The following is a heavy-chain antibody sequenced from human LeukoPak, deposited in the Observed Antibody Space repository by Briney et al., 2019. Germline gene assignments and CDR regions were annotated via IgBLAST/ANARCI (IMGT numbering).Heavy chain of an antibody. CDR2: ISGSGGST. D-gene: IGHD2-15*01. CDR3: AKVGIVVVVAAPTSNWFDP. V-gene: IGHV3-23*01. CDR1: GFTFSSYV. J-gene: IGHJ5*02. Sequence: PGGSLRLSCAASGFTFSSYVMSWVRQAPGKGLEWVSAISGSGGSTYYADSVKGRFTISRDNSKNTLYLQMNSLRAEDTAVYYCAKVGIVVVVAAPTSNWFDPWGQGTLVTVSS.